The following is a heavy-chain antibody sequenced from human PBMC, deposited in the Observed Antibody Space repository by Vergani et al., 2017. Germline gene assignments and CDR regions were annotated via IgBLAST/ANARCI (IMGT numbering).Heavy chain of an antibody. CDR2: VFHLGTV. Sequence: QVQLQESGPGLVEPSETLSLTCAVSGYSIRNGYYWGWIRQPPGKGLEWIASVFHLGTVYYNPSLRSRVRISIDAYNVLSLRLPSVTAADTAVYFCVRDLYSRGPFDVWGQGSLVTVSS. CDR3: VRDLYSRGPFDV. V-gene: IGHV4-38-2*02. J-gene: IGHJ4*01. D-gene: IGHD3-22*01. CDR1: GYSIRNGYY.